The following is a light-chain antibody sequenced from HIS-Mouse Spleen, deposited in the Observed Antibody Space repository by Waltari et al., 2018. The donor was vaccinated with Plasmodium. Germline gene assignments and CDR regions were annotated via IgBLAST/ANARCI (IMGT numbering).Light chain of an antibody. CDR2: DAS. Sequence: EIVLTQSPATLSLSPGERATLPCRASQSVSSYLDWYQPKPGQAPRLLIYDASNRATGIPARFSGSGSGTDFTLTISSLEPEDFAVYYCQQRSNWPALTFGGGTKVEIK. CDR3: QQRSNWPALT. CDR1: QSVSSY. J-gene: IGKJ4*01. V-gene: IGKV3-11*01.